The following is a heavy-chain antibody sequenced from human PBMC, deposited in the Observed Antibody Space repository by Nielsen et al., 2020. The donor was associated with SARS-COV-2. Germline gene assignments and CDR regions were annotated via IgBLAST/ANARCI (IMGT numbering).Heavy chain of an antibody. D-gene: IGHD6-6*01. CDR2: IRYDGSDK. Sequence: GGSLRLSCAASGFTFSNYDIHWARQAPGKGLEWVAFIRYDGSDKYYADSVKGRFMISRDNSKNTLYLQMNSLRAEDTAVYYCATVGEYSSTFDYWGQGTLVTVSS. CDR1: GFTFSNYD. CDR3: ATVGEYSSTFDY. V-gene: IGHV3-30*02. J-gene: IGHJ4*02.